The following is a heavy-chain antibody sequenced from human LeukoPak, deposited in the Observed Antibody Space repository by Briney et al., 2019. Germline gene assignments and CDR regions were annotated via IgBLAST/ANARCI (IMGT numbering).Heavy chain of an antibody. Sequence: ASVKVSCKASGGTFSSYAISWVRQAPGQGLEWMGRIIPILGIANYAQKFQGRVTITADKSTSTAYMELSSLRSEDTAVYYCARGGIAARPPPSGMDVWGQGTTVTVSS. J-gene: IGHJ6*02. CDR3: ARGGIAARPPPSGMDV. CDR2: IIPILGIA. D-gene: IGHD6-6*01. CDR1: GGTFSSYA. V-gene: IGHV1-69*04.